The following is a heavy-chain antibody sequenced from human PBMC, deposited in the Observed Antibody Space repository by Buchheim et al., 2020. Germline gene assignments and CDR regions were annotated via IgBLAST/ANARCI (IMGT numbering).Heavy chain of an antibody. CDR2: IRYDGSNK. V-gene: IGHV3-30*02. D-gene: IGHD3-10*01. Sequence: QVQLVESGGGVVQPGRSLRLSCAASGFTFSSYGMHWVRQAPGKGLEWVAFIRYDGSNKYYADSVKGRLTISRDNSKNTLYLQMNSLRAEDTAVYYCAKIGGRMVRRAAFDYWGQGTL. CDR1: GFTFSSYG. J-gene: IGHJ4*02. CDR3: AKIGGRMVRRAAFDY.